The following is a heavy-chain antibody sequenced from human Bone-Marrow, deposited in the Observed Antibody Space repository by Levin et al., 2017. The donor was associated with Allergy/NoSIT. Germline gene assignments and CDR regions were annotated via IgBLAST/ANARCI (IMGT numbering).Heavy chain of an antibody. D-gene: IGHD1-1*01. Sequence: PSETLSLTCTVSGASISSYYWSWIRQPPGKGLEWIGYIHYSGSTNYKPSLKSRVTISVDTSKNQFSLKVSSVTAADTAVYYCARVGNWNDLDPWGQGTLVTVSS. CDR2: IHYSGST. V-gene: IGHV4-59*01. CDR3: ARVGNWNDLDP. CDR1: GASISSYY. J-gene: IGHJ5*02.